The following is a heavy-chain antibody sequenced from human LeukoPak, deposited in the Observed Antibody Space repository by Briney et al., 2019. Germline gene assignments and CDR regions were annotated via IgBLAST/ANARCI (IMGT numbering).Heavy chain of an antibody. J-gene: IGHJ3*02. Sequence: SETLSLTCAVYGGSFSGYYWSWIRQPPGKGLEWIGEINHSGSTNYNPSLKSRVTISVDTSKNQFSLQLNSVTPEDTAVYYCARGRAGYCSGYTCADVFDIWGQGTEVTVSS. CDR3: ARGRAGYCSGYTCADVFDI. CDR2: INHSGST. CDR1: GGSFSGYY. V-gene: IGHV4-34*01. D-gene: IGHD2-15*01.